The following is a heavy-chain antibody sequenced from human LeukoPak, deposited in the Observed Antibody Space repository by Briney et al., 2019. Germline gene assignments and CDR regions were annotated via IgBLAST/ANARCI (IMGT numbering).Heavy chain of an antibody. V-gene: IGHV4-30-4*08. CDR3: ARVLGGFLDY. CDR1: GGSFSGYY. J-gene: IGHJ4*02. Sequence: PSETLSLTCAVYGGSFSGYYWSWIRQPPGKGLEWIGYIYYSGSTYYNPSLKSRVTISVDTSKNQFSLKLSSVTAADTAVYYCARVLGGFLDYWGQGTLVTVSS. CDR2: IYYSGST.